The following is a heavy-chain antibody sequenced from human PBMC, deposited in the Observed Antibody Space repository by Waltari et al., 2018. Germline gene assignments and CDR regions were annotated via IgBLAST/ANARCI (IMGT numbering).Heavy chain of an antibody. J-gene: IGHJ4*02. V-gene: IGHV3-72*01. CDR1: GFTFSDLY. CDR3: ARSYYDSRGYYYDY. Sequence: ELQLVESGGGLVQPGGSLRLSCAASGFTFSDLYMDWVRQAPGKGWEWVGLTRNKANSYTTEYAASVKGRFTISREDSKNSLYLQMNSLKTEDTAVYYCARSYYDSRGYYYDYWGQGTLVTVSS. D-gene: IGHD3-22*01. CDR2: TRNKANSYTT.